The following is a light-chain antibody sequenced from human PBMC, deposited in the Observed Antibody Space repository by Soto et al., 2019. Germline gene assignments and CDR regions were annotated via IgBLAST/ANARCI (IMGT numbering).Light chain of an antibody. CDR1: NIGTKS. V-gene: IGLV3-21*02. CDR2: DDK. Sequence: ELTQPPSVSVSPGQTASITCGGDNIGTKSVHWYQQRPGQAPVLVVYDDKKRPSGIPERFSGSNSGNTATLTISRVETGDEADYYCQVCERFSDHNFVFGDGTKVTAL. J-gene: IGLJ1*01. CDR3: QVCERFSDHNFV.